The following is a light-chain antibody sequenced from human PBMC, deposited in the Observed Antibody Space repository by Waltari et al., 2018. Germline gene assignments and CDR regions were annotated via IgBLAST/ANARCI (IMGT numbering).Light chain of an antibody. V-gene: IGKV4-1*01. CDR3: QQYYSTLT. J-gene: IGKJ4*01. CDR2: WAS. CDR1: QSVLYSSNNKNY. Sequence: DIVMTQSPDSLAVSLGERATINCKSSQSVLYSSNNKNYLAWYQQKPGQPPKLLIYWASTRESGVPDRFSGSGSGTDFTLTISSRQAEDVAVYYCQQYYSTLTFGGGTKVEIK.